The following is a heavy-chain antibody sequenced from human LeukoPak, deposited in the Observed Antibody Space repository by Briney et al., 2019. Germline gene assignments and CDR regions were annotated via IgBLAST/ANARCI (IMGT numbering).Heavy chain of an antibody. V-gene: IGHV4-39*01. CDR1: GGSISSSSYY. CDR2: IYYSGST. CDR3: ARGPRITMIVVVD. D-gene: IGHD3-22*01. J-gene: IGHJ4*02. Sequence: PSETLSPTCTVSGGSISSSSYYWGWIRQPPGKGLEWIGSIYYSGSTYYNPSLKSRVTISVDTSKNQFSLKLSSVTAADTAVYYCARGPRITMIVVVDWGQGTLVTVSS.